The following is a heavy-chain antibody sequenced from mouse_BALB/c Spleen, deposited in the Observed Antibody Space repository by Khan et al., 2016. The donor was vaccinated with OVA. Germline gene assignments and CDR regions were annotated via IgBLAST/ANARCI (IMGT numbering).Heavy chain of an antibody. D-gene: IGHD1-1*01. CDR1: GYSITSDYA. CDR3: ARDYGSSYYYFDY. Sequence: EVELVESGPGLVKPSQSLSLTCTVTGYSITSDYAWNWIRQFPGNKLEWMGYISYSGSTSYNPSLKSRISITRDTSKNQFSLQLTSVTTEETATYYCARDYGSSYYYFDYWGQGTTLTVSS. J-gene: IGHJ2*01. V-gene: IGHV3-2*02. CDR2: ISYSGST.